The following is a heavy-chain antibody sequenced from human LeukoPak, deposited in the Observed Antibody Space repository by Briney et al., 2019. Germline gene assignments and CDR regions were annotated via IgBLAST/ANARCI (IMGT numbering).Heavy chain of an antibody. V-gene: IGHV4-59*08. J-gene: IGHJ4*02. CDR2: IYYSGST. CDR1: GGSISSYY. D-gene: IGHD6-13*01. Sequence: SETLSLTCTVSGGSISSYYWSWIRQPPGKGLEWIGYIYYSGSTNYNPSLKSRVTISVDTSKNQFSLKLSSVTAADTAVYYCARLGGSSWYGCYFDYWGQGTLVTVSS. CDR3: ARLGGSSWYGCYFDY.